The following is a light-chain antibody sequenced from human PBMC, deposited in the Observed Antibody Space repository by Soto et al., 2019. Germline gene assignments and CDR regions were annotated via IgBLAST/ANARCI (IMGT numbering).Light chain of an antibody. Sequence: IQMTQSPSSLSASVGDRVTISCQASQDISKYLNWYQQNPGKAPRLLIYDASSLDAGVPSRFSGSGSGTDFTFTIDSLQPEDIATYFCQQFDTLPPAFGQGTKLEIK. CDR3: QQFDTLPPA. V-gene: IGKV1-33*01. CDR2: DAS. CDR1: QDISKY. J-gene: IGKJ2*01.